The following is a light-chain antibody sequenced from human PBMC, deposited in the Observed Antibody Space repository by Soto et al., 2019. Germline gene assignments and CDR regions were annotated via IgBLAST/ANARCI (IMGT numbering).Light chain of an antibody. V-gene: IGKV3-20*01. CDR2: GSS. CDR3: QKFSSPPWK. Sequence: ILLVQSPGTLSFSPWEGATRSCRASQSISRRSLAWYQHKAGQSPRLLIYGSSSGARGIPERFGGSASGTDFTLTISRLEDEDFAVYCCQKFSSPPWKCGQGTKGDIK. J-gene: IGKJ1*01. CDR1: QSISRRS.